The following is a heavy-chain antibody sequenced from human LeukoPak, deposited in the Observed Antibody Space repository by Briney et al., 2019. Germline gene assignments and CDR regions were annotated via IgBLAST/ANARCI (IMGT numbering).Heavy chain of an antibody. Sequence: PSETLSLTCTVSGGSISSYYWSWIRQPPGKGLEWIGYIYYSGSTNYNPSLKSRVTISVDTSKNQFSLKLSSVTAADTAVYYCARDRRDGYNEDYYYYMDVWGKGTTVTVSS. CDR3: ARDRRDGYNEDYYYYMDV. CDR1: GGSISSYY. CDR2: IYYSGST. V-gene: IGHV4-59*12. D-gene: IGHD5-24*01. J-gene: IGHJ6*03.